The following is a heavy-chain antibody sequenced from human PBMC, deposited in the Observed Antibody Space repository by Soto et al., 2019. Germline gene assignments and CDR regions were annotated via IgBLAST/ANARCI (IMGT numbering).Heavy chain of an antibody. CDR1: GGTFSSYA. CDR3: ARNVVVAATRAYYCDY. J-gene: IGHJ4*02. Sequence: QVQLVQSGAEVKKPGSSVKVSCKASGGTFSSYAISWVRQAPGQGLEWMGGIIPIFGTANYAQKFQGRVKITADESTSTAYMELSSLRSEDTAVYYCARNVVVAATRAYYCDYWGQGTLVTVSS. CDR2: IIPIFGTA. D-gene: IGHD2-15*01. V-gene: IGHV1-69*01.